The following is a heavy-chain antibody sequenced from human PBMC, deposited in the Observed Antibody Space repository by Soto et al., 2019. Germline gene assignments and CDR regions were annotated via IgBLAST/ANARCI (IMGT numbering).Heavy chain of an antibody. CDR2: IYYSGST. J-gene: IGHJ4*02. CDR3: ARRPWSGYSFDY. D-gene: IGHD3-3*01. V-gene: IGHV4-39*01. CDR1: GGSISSSSYY. Sequence: SETLSLTCTVFGGSISSSSYYWGWIRQPPGKGLEWIGSIYYSGSTYYNPSLKSRVTISVDTSKNQFSLKLSSVTAADTAVHYCARRPWSGYSFDYWGQGTLVTVSS.